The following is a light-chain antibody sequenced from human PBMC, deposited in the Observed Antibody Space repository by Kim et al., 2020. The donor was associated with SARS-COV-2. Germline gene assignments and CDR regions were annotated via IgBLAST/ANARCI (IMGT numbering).Light chain of an antibody. V-gene: IGKV1-27*01. CDR2: AAS. CDR3: QKYNSVLT. Sequence: SASVVDRVTITCRASQGINNYLAWYQQKPGKIPTLLIYAASTLQSGVPSRFSGSGSGTDFTLTINSLQPEDVATYYCQKYNSVLTFGQGTRLEIK. J-gene: IGKJ5*01. CDR1: QGINNY.